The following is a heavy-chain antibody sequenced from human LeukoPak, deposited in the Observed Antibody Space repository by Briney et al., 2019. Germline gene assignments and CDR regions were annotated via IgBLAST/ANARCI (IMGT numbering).Heavy chain of an antibody. CDR1: GFTFSSYE. J-gene: IGHJ5*02. CDR2: VKSKADSGTT. CDR3: TTGHIFGSGSYYNPNWFDP. D-gene: IGHD3-10*01. Sequence: GGSLRLSCAASGFTFSSYEMNWVRQAPGKGLEWVGRVKSKADSGTTDYAAPVKGRFTISRDDSKNTLFLQMNSLKTEDTAVYYCTTGHIFGSGSYYNPNWFDPWGQGTLVTVSS. V-gene: IGHV3-15*01.